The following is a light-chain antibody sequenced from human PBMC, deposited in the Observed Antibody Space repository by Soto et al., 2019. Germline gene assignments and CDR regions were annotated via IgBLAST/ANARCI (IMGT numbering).Light chain of an antibody. CDR1: SSDVGPYNL. V-gene: IGLV2-23*02. Sequence: QSALTQPASVSGSPGQSITISCTGSSSDVGPYNLVSWYQHHPGKAPKLMISEVVKRPSGVSNRFSGSKSVNTASLTISGLQAEDEADYYCCSYAGNSMFVFGGGTVLTVL. CDR3: CSYAGNSMFV. CDR2: EVV. J-gene: IGLJ3*02.